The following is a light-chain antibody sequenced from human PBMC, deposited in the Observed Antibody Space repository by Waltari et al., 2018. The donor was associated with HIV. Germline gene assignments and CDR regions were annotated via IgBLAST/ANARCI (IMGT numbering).Light chain of an antibody. CDR3: QSADSSGTWV. Sequence: SYELTQPPSVSVSPGQTARITCSGDALPKQYAYWYHQKPGQAPVLVIYKDTERPSGIPERFSGSSSGTTVTLTISGVQAEDEAYYYCQSADSSGTWVFGGGTKLTVL. V-gene: IGLV3-25*03. J-gene: IGLJ3*02. CDR1: ALPKQY. CDR2: KDT.